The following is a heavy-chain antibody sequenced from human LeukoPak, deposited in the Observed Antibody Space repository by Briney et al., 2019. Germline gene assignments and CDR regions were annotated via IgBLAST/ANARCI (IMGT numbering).Heavy chain of an antibody. J-gene: IGHJ6*02. V-gene: IGHV1-2*02. Sequence: ASVKVSCKASGYTFTGYYMHWVRQAPGQGLEWMGWINPNSGGTNYAQKFQGRVTMTRDTSTSTVYMELSSLRSEDTAVYYCARDSRIGALDVWGQGTTVTVSS. CDR1: GYTFTGYY. D-gene: IGHD1-26*01. CDR3: ARDSRIGALDV. CDR2: INPNSGGT.